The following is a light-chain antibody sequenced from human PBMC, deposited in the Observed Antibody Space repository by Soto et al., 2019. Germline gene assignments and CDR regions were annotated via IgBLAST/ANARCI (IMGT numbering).Light chain of an antibody. CDR1: QSVRDN. J-gene: IGKJ4*02. CDR3: KQDSNFPLT. CDR2: GAS. Sequence: EILMTQSPATLSLSPGERATLSCRASQSVRDNLAWYKQKPGQGPMLLIYGASIRATGITARFSGSVSETEFPLTSRSLQSDDCAGYYCKQDSNFPLTFGGGTKVEIK. V-gene: IGKV3D-15*01.